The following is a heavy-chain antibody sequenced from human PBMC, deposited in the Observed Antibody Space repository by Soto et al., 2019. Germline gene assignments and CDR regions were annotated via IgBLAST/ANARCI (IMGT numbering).Heavy chain of an antibody. Sequence: QVHLVQSGAEVKKPGASVKVSCKASGYTFSSYGFSWMRQAPGQGLEWMGWIYIDDTKYAQNFQGRVTMTTDTFTSTVYMELRSLTSDDTAVSYCARDRDWNLDYWGQGTLVTVSS. V-gene: IGHV1-18*01. CDR2: IYIDDT. D-gene: IGHD1-1*01. J-gene: IGHJ4*02. CDR3: ARDRDWNLDY. CDR1: GYTFSSYG.